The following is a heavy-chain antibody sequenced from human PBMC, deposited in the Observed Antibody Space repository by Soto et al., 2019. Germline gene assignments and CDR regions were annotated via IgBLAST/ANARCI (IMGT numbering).Heavy chain of an antibody. Sequence: ASVKVSCKASGYTFTTYDMHWVRQAPGQRLEWMGRINVGNGKTKYSQKFQGRVTITSDTSASTAFMELSSLRSEDTALYYCARVGSSGWSPDYWGQGTLVTVSS. D-gene: IGHD6-19*01. CDR2: INVGNGKT. J-gene: IGHJ4*02. V-gene: IGHV1-3*01. CDR1: GYTFTTYD. CDR3: ARVGSSGWSPDY.